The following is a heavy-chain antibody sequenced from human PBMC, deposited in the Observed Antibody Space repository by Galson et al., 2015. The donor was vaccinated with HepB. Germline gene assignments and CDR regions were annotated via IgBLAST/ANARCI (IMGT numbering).Heavy chain of an antibody. CDR3: ARGAW. D-gene: IGHD3-16*01. Sequence: SLRLSCAASGFTFSSVWMSWVRQAPGKGLEWVANINPDGSGKSYVDSVRGRLTISRDNAENSLSLQMNSLRAEDTAVYYCARGAWWGQGILVTVSS. CDR2: INPDGSGK. V-gene: IGHV3-7*03. CDR1: GFTFSSVW. J-gene: IGHJ4*02.